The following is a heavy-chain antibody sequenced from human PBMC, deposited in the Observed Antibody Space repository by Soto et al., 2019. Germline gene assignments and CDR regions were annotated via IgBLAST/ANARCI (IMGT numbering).Heavy chain of an antibody. CDR2: ISSSSSYI. V-gene: IGHV3-21*01. CDR3: ARVPGIAAAGNYYGMDV. J-gene: IGHJ6*02. CDR1: GFTFSSYS. D-gene: IGHD6-13*01. Sequence: GGSLRLSCAASGFTFSSYSMNWVRQAPGKGLEWVSSISSSSSYIYYADSVKGRFTISRDNAKNSLYLQMNSLRAEDTAVYYCARVPGIAAAGNYYGMDVWGQGTTVTVSS.